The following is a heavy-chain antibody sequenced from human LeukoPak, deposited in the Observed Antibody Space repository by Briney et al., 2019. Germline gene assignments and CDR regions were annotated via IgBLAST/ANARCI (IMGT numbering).Heavy chain of an antibody. CDR1: GFTFSSYS. Sequence: GGSLRLSCAASGFTFSSYSMNWVRQAPGKGLEWVSSICSSSSYIYYADSLKGRFTICRDNNKNSLYLQMSSRRAEDAAVYYCARVGLGGYNYEAFDIWGEGRMVTASS. V-gene: IGHV3-21*01. J-gene: IGHJ3*02. CDR3: ARVGLGGYNYEAFDI. D-gene: IGHD3-16*01. CDR2: ICSSSSYI.